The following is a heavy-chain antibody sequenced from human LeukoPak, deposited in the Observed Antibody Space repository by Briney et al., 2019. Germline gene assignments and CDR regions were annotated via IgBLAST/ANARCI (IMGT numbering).Heavy chain of an antibody. CDR1: GFSLSTSAVG. Sequence: SGPTLVKPPQTLRLTCTFSGFSLSTSAVGKGWIREPHGKDLGCLTLIYWIDDKRYSPSLKTRLTISKDTSKNQVVLTMTNMDPVDTATYYCAHTTYYYDSSGRWFDYWGQGTLVTVSS. CDR3: AHTTYYYDSSGRWFDY. CDR2: IYWIDDK. J-gene: IGHJ4*02. V-gene: IGHV2-5*01. D-gene: IGHD3-22*01.